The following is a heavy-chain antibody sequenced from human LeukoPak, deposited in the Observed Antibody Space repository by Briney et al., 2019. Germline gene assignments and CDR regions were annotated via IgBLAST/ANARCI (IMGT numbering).Heavy chain of an antibody. V-gene: IGHV4-39*07. CDR2: IYYSGST. J-gene: IGHJ5*02. D-gene: IGHD3-10*01. CDR1: GGSISSSSYY. Sequence: PSETLSLTCTVSGGSISSSSYYWGWIRQPPGKGLEWIGSIYYSGSTYYNPSLKSRVTISVDTSKNQFSLKLSSVTAADTAVYYCARGDYYGSGTNWFDPWGQGTLVTVSS. CDR3: ARGDYYGSGTNWFDP.